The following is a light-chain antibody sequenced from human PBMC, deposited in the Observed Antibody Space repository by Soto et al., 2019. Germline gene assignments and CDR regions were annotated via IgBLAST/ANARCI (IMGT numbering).Light chain of an antibody. V-gene: IGKV3-15*01. CDR1: QFVSSR. CDR3: QEYLQWPPGM. CDR2: DTS. Sequence: EVLVSQSPATLYGYPGERVTLSCRASQFVSSRLAWYQQRPGQVPRLLIYDTSTRAPGISARFSGSGSGTEFTLTISTLQSEDFAVYYCQEYLQWPPGMFGQGTKVDIK. J-gene: IGKJ1*01.